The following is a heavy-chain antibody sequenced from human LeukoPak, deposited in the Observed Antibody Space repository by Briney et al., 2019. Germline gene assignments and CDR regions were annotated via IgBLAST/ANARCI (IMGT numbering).Heavy chain of an antibody. D-gene: IGHD4-17*01. CDR3: ATTSYGDYPYYYYYYMDV. CDR1: GYSISSGYF. V-gene: IGHV4-38-2*02. CDR2: IYQSETA. Sequence: SETLSLTCTVSGYSISSGYFWGWMRQPPGKGLEWIGSIYQSETAHYNPSLKSRATISVDTSKNQFSLKLSSMTAADTAVYYCATTSYGDYPYYYYYYMDVWGKGTTVTVSS. J-gene: IGHJ6*03.